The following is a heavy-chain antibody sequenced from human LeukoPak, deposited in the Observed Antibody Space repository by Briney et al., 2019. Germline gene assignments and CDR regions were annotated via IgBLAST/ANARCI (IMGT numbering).Heavy chain of an antibody. CDR1: GFTFSSYG. CDR2: IWYDGSNK. CDR3: ARLAYCGGDCYYKAFDI. J-gene: IGHJ3*02. Sequence: GGSLRLSCAASGFTFSSYGMHWVRQAPGKGLEWVAVIWYDGSNKYYADSVKGRFTISRDNSKNTLYLQMNSLRAEDTAVYYCARLAYCGGDCYYKAFDIWGQGTMVTVSS. V-gene: IGHV3-30*02. D-gene: IGHD2-21*01.